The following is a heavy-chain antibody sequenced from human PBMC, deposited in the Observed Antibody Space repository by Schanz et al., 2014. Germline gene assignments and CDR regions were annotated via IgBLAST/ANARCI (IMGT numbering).Heavy chain of an antibody. J-gene: IGHJ4*02. V-gene: IGHV3-11*01. D-gene: IGHD3-10*01. Sequence: QVQLVESGGGLVKPGGSLRLSCTASGFPFSDYFMAWIRQPPGRGLEWVSYIGNGGVTIYYADSVKGRFTISRDNSKNSLYLQMTSWRAEDTAVYYCARIGGSVFDYWAQGTLVTVSS. CDR1: GFPFSDYF. CDR3: ARIGGSVFDY. CDR2: IGNGGVTI.